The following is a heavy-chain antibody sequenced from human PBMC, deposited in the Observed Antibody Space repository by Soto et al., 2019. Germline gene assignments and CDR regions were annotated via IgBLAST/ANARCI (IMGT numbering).Heavy chain of an antibody. CDR1: GGTFSSYT. CDR2: IIPILGIA. Sequence: SVKVSCKASGGTFSSYTISWVRQAPGQGLEWMGRIIPILGIANYAQKFQGRVTITADKSTSTVYMELTNLRSDDTAVYYCARCIQGDYYYGMDVWGQGTTVTVSS. CDR3: ARCIQGDYYYGMDV. J-gene: IGHJ6*02. V-gene: IGHV1-69*02. D-gene: IGHD5-18*01.